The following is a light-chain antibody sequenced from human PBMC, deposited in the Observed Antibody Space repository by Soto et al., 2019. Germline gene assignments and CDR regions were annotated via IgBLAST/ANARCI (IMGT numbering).Light chain of an antibody. CDR1: LSVSSSY. CDR3: QQYGSSPIT. J-gene: IGKJ5*01. V-gene: IGKV3-20*01. Sequence: IVLAPAPGTLSLSPGERATLSFRASLSVSSSYLAWYQQKPGQAPRLLIYGASSRATGIPDRFSGSGSGTDFILTISRLEPEDFAVYYCQQYGSSPITFGQGTRLEIK. CDR2: GAS.